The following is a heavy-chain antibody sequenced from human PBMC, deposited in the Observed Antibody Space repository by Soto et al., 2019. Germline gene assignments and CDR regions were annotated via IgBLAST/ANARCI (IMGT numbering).Heavy chain of an antibody. V-gene: IGHV4-4*02. Sequence: QVQLQESGPALVKPSGTLSLTCAVSGGSISSSNWWRWVRQPPGKGLEWIGEIYHSGSTNYNPSLKSRVTISGDKSKHQFSLKLSSVTAADTAVYYCARDLLVPAAIEYNWFDPWGQGTLVTVSS. D-gene: IGHD2-2*02. CDR3: ARDLLVPAAIEYNWFDP. J-gene: IGHJ5*02. CDR2: IYHSGST. CDR1: GGSISSSNW.